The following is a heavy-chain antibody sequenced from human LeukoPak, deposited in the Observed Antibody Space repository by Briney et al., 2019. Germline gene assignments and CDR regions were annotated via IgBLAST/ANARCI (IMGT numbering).Heavy chain of an antibody. D-gene: IGHD3-22*01. CDR2: IIPIFGTA. CDR1: GGTFGSYA. J-gene: IGHJ4*02. CDR3: AREDDSSGPFDY. V-gene: IGHV1-69*01. Sequence: GASVKVSCKASGGTFGSYAISWVRQAPGQGLEWMGGIIPIFGTANYAQKFQGRVTITADESTSTAYMELSSLRSEDTAVYYCAREDDSSGPFDYWGQGTLVTVSS.